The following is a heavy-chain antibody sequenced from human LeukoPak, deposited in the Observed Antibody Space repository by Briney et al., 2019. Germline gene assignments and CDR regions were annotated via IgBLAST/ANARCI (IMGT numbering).Heavy chain of an antibody. Sequence: SVKVSCKASGGTFSSYAISWVRQAPGQGLEWMGGIIPIFGTANYAQKFQGRVTITADESTGTAYMELRSLRSDDTAVYYCARSGYCSGGSCYSGAFDIWGQGTMVTVSS. CDR3: ARSGYCSGGSCYSGAFDI. CDR1: GGTFSSYA. CDR2: IIPIFGTA. D-gene: IGHD2-15*01. V-gene: IGHV1-69*13. J-gene: IGHJ3*02.